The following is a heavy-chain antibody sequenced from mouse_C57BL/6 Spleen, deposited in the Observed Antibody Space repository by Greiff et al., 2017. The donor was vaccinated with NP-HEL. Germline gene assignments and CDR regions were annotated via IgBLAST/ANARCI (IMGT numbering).Heavy chain of an antibody. CDR3: ARDRALFDY. D-gene: IGHD3-1*01. V-gene: IGHV1-61*01. CDR2: IYPSDSET. J-gene: IGHJ2*01. Sequence: QVQLKQPGAELVRPGSSVKLSCKASGYTFTSYWMDWVKQRPGQGLEWIGNIYPSDSETHYNQKFKDKATLTVDKSSSTAYMQLSSLTSEDSAVYYCARDRALFDYWGQGTTLTVSS. CDR1: GYTFTSYW.